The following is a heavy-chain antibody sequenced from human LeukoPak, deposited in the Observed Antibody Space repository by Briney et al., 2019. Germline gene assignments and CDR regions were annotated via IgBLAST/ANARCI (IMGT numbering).Heavy chain of an antibody. Sequence: PSETLSLTCTVSGGSISSYYWSWIRQPPGKGLEWIGNIYYSGSTNYNPSLKSRVTISVDTSKNQFSLRLSSVTAADTAVYYCARHAESGSDRFDHWGRGTLVTVSS. J-gene: IGHJ4*02. CDR2: IYYSGST. D-gene: IGHD5-12*01. CDR1: GGSISSYY. CDR3: ARHAESGSDRFDH. V-gene: IGHV4-59*08.